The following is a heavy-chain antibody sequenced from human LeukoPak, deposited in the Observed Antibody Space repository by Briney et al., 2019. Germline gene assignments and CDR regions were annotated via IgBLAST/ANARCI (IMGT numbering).Heavy chain of an antibody. CDR1: GGSIRGYY. V-gene: IGHV4-34*01. CDR3: ARRLRQNLFDP. CDR2: INQNAGT. J-gene: IGHJ5*02. D-gene: IGHD4-17*01. Sequence: SETLSLTCAVSGGSIRGYYWSWVRQSPGKGLEWIGDINQNAGTDYNPSLKSRVTMSIDTSKNQFSLKLTSVTAADTAVYYCARRLRQNLFDPWGQGTLVTVSS.